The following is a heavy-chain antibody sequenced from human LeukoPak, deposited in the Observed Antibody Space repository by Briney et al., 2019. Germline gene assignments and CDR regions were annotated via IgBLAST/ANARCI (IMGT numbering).Heavy chain of an antibody. J-gene: IGHJ4*02. D-gene: IGHD2-2*03. Sequence: SETLSLTCTVSGGSISSYYWSWIRQPPGKGLEWIGYIYYSGSTNYNPSLKSRVTISVDTSKNQFSLKLSSVTAADTAVYYCARGALGYCSSTSCPMWGQGTLVTVSS. CDR1: GGSISSYY. CDR2: IYYSGST. V-gene: IGHV4-59*01. CDR3: ARGALGYCSSTSCPM.